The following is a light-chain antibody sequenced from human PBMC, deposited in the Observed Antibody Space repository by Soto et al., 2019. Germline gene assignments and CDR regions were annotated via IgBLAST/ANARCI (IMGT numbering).Light chain of an antibody. CDR2: KAS. CDR1: QSVDTC. CDR3: QQFYRYPWT. J-gene: IGKJ1*01. V-gene: IGKV1-5*03. Sequence: DIQMTQSPSTLSASVGDRVTITCRASQSVDTCLAWYQQKPGKAPHLLIYKASSLETGVPSRFSRSGSVTEFTLTISSLQPDDFATYYCQQFYRYPWTFGQGTKMEIK.